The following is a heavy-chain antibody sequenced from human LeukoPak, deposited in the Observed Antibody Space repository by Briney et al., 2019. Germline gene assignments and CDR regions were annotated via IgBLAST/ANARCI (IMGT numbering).Heavy chain of an antibody. D-gene: IGHD3-3*01. CDR3: SAVEERLRFLRADY. V-gene: IGHV3-30*04. Sequence: GGSLRLSCAASGFTFSSYAMHWVRQAPGKGLEWVAVISYDGSNKYYADSVKGRFTISRDNSKNTLYLQMNSLRAEDTAVYYCSAVEERLRFLRADYWGQGTLVTVSS. CDR2: ISYDGSNK. J-gene: IGHJ4*02. CDR1: GFTFSSYA.